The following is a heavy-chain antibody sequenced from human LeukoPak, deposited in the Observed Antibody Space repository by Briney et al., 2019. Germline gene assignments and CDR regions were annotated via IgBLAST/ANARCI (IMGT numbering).Heavy chain of an antibody. J-gene: IGHJ4*02. D-gene: IGHD3-22*01. CDR1: GGSFSGYY. V-gene: IGHV4-34*01. CDR2: INHSGST. Sequence: NPSETLSLTCAVYGGSFSGYYWSWIRQPPGKGLEWIGEINHSGSTNYNPSLKSRVTISVDTSKNQFSLKLSSVTAADTAVYYCARGRPVVTYFDYWGREPWSPSPQ. CDR3: ARGRPVVTYFDY.